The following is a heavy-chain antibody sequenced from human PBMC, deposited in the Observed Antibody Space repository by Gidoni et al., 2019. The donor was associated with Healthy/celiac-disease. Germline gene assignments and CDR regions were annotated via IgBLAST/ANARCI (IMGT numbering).Heavy chain of an antibody. CDR1: GFPFSSYG. J-gene: IGHJ4*02. CDR3: AKLWAAAGTHRCDY. Sequence: QVQLVESGGGVVQPGRSLRLSCAASGFPFSSYGMHWVRQAPGKGLEWVAVISYDGSNKYYADSVKGRFTISRDNSKNTLYLQMNSLRAEDTAVYYCAKLWAAAGTHRCDYWGQGTLVTVSS. CDR2: ISYDGSNK. D-gene: IGHD6-13*01. V-gene: IGHV3-30*18.